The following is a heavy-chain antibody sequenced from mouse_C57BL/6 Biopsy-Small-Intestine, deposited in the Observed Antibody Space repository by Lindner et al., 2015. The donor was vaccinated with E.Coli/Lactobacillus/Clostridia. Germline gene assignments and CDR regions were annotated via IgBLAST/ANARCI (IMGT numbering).Heavy chain of an antibody. CDR3: VRGVTTYFDY. CDR1: GYTFTGYN. Sequence: VQLQESGPELVKPGASVEMSCKASGYTFTGYNMHWVKQSHGKSLEWIGYINPNSGGTNYNQNFKGKATLTVNKSSSTAYMELRSLTSEDSAVYYCVRGVTTYFDYWGQGTTLTVSS. V-gene: IGHV1-22*01. CDR2: INPNSGGT. D-gene: IGHD2-2*01. J-gene: IGHJ2*01.